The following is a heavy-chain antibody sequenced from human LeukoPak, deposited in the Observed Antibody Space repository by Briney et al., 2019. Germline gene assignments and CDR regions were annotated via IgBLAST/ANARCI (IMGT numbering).Heavy chain of an antibody. CDR2: INPNSGGT. J-gene: IGHJ4*02. Sequence: GASAKVSCKASGYTFTGYYMHWVRQAPGQGLEWMGWINPNSGGTNYAQKFQGGVTMTRDTSISTAYMELSRLRSDDTAVYYCAREGIAAAGTSDYWGQGTLVTVSS. D-gene: IGHD6-13*01. CDR3: AREGIAAAGTSDY. V-gene: IGHV1-2*02. CDR1: GYTFTGYY.